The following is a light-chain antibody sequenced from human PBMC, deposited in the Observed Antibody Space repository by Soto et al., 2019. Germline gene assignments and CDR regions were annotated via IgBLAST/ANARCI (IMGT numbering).Light chain of an antibody. CDR1: QSVSSNN. Sequence: EIVLTQSSGTXXXXXXXXXXXXXXASQSVSSNNLAWYQQRPGQAPRVVIYGASTRATGIPERFSGSGSGTDFTLTISRLEPEDFAVYYCQQYGRSPFTFGPGTKVDI. CDR2: GAS. V-gene: IGKV3-20*01. CDR3: QQYGRSPFT. J-gene: IGKJ3*01.